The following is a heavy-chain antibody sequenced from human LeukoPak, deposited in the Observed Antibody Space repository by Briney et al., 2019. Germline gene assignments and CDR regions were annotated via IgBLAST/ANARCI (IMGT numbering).Heavy chain of an antibody. V-gene: IGHV5-51*01. CDR3: ARHIIRIELGSWDIVVVPAAMDFDY. Sequence: GESLKISCKGSGYSFTSYWIGWVRQMPGKGLEWMGIIYPGDSDTRYSPSFQGQVTISADKSISTAYLQWSSLKASDTAMYYCARHIIRIELGSWDIVVVPAAMDFDYWGQGTLVTVSS. CDR1: GYSFTSYW. J-gene: IGHJ4*02. D-gene: IGHD2-2*01. CDR2: IYPGDSDT.